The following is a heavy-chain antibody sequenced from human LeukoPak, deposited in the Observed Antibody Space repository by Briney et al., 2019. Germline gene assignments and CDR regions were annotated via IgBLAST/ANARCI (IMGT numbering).Heavy chain of an antibody. CDR2: IYYSGST. J-gene: IGHJ5*02. Sequence: TLSLTCTVSGGSISSSSAYWGWIRQPPGKGLEWIGYIYYSGSTYYNPSLKSRVTISVDTSKNQFSLKLSSVTAADTAVYYCARVLKLSNWFDPWGQGTLVTVSS. CDR3: ARVLKLSNWFDP. D-gene: IGHD5-24*01. V-gene: IGHV4-30-4*08. CDR1: GGSISSSSAY.